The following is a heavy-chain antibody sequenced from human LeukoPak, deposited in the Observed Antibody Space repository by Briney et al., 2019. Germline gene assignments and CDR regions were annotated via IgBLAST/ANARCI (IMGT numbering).Heavy chain of an antibody. V-gene: IGHV1-18*01. CDR2: ISAYNGNT. J-gene: IGHJ3*02. Sequence: VRQAPGXGLEWMGWISAYNGNTNYAQKLQGRVTMTTDTSTSTAYMELRSLRSDDTAVYYCARGGIAVAEGDAFDIWGQGTMVTVSS. CDR3: ARGGIAVAEGDAFDI. D-gene: IGHD6-19*01.